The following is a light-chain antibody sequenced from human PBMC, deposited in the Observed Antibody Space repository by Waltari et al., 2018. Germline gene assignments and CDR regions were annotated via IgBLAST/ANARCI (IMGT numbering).Light chain of an antibody. Sequence: EIVITQSPASLSVSPGERAPLPCTASQTVTNDLAWYQQKPGQAPKLLIFGASTRATGVPARFSGSGSGTEFTLTIGSVQSEDFAVYYCQQYSDWIAFGGGTKVDLK. V-gene: IGKV3-15*01. CDR2: GAS. CDR1: QTVTND. CDR3: QQYSDWIA. J-gene: IGKJ4*01.